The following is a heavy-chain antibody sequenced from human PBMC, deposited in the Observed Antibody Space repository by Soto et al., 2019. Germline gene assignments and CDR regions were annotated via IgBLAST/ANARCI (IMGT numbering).Heavy chain of an antibody. J-gene: IGHJ6*02. V-gene: IGHV3-21*01. CDR1: GFTFSSYS. Sequence: EVQLVESGGGLVKPGGSLRLYCAASGFTFSSYSMNWVRQAPGKGLEWVSSISSSSRYIYYADSVKGRFTISRDNAKNSLYLQMNSLRAEDTAVYYCAIEYYYDSSGYYYTWDYYYGMDVWGQVTTVTVSS. D-gene: IGHD3-22*01. CDR2: ISSSSRYI. CDR3: AIEYYYDSSGYYYTWDYYYGMDV.